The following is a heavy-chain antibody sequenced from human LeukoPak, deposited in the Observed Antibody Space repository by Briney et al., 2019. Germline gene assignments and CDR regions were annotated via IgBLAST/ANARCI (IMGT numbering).Heavy chain of an antibody. J-gene: IGHJ4*02. CDR2: ISAYNGNT. Sequence: ASVKVSCKASGYTFTSYGISWVRQAPGQGLEWMGWISAYNGNTNYAQKLQGRVTMTTDISTSTAYMELRSLRSDDTAVYYCARDQKRGVPFDYWGQGTLVTVSS. CDR3: ARDQKRGVPFDY. V-gene: IGHV1-18*01. CDR1: GYTFTSYG. D-gene: IGHD3-10*01.